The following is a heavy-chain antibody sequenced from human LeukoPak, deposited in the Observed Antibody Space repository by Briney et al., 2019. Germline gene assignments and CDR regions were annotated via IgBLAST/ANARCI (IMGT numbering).Heavy chain of an antibody. J-gene: IGHJ4*02. Sequence: SETLSLTCAVYGGSFSGYYWSWIRQPPGKGLEWIGEINHSGSTNYNPPLKSRVTISVDTSKNQFSLKLSSVTAADTAVYYCARILYYFDYWGQGTLVTVSS. CDR1: GGSFSGYY. CDR3: ARILYYFDY. V-gene: IGHV4-34*01. CDR2: INHSGST.